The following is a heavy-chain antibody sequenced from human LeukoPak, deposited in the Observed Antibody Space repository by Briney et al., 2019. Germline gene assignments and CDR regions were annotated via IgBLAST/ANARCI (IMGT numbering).Heavy chain of an antibody. Sequence: PSETLSLTCTVAGGSISSTNDYWGWIRQPPGKGLEWIVTIYHSGSTHSNPSLKSRVTISVDTSKNQFSLKLSSVTVADTAVYYCARGPWRLQSIDFWGQGTLVTVSS. CDR1: GGSISSTNDY. D-gene: IGHD6-25*01. J-gene: IGHJ4*02. CDR2: IYHSGST. V-gene: IGHV4-39*07. CDR3: ARGPWRLQSIDF.